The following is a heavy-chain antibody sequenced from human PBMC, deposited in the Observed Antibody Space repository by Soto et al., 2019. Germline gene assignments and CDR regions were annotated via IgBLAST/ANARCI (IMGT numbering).Heavy chain of an antibody. D-gene: IGHD3-3*01. CDR1: GYTFTNYG. V-gene: IGHV1-18*01. J-gene: IGHJ6*02. CDR2: ISAYTRNT. Sequence: GASVKVSCKASGYTFTNYGVSWVRQAPGQRLEWMGWISAYTRNTNYEQKFQGRLTITADKSTSTAYMELSSLRSEDTAVYYCARDEGYYDFWSGFSNAMDVWGQGTTVTVSS. CDR3: ARDEGYYDFWSGFSNAMDV.